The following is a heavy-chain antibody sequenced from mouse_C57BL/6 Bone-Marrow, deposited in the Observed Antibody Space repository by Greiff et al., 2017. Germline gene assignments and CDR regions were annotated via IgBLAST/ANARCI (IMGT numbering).Heavy chain of an antibody. V-gene: IGHV1-61*01. D-gene: IGHD1-1*02. CDR1: GYTFTSYW. CDR3: ARRGLFYAMDY. J-gene: IGHJ4*01. Sequence: QVQLQQPGAELVRPGSSVKLSCNASGYTFTSYWMDWVKQRPGQGLEWIGNIYPSDSETHFNQKFKDKATLTVDKSSSTDYMQLSSLTSEDSAVYYCARRGLFYAMDYGGQGTSVTVSS. CDR2: IYPSDSET.